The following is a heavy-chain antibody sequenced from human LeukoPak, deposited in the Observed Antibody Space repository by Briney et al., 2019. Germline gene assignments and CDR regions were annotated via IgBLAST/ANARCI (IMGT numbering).Heavy chain of an antibody. CDR1: GGTFSSYA. CDR2: IIPIFGTA. V-gene: IGHV1-69*13. D-gene: IGHD3-22*01. CDR3: ARGGTYYYDSSGYYFGSGRNYYYYGMDV. J-gene: IGHJ6*02. Sequence: APVKVSCKASGGTFSSYAISWVRQAPGQGLEWMGGIIPIFGTANYAQKFQGRVTITADESTSTAYMELSSLRSEDTAVYYCARGGTYYYDSSGYYFGSGRNYYYYGMDVWGQGTTVTVSS.